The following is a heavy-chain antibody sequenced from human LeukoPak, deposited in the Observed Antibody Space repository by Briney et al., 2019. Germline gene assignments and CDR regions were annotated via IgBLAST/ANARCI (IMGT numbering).Heavy chain of an antibody. CDR2: IYTSGST. CDR1: GGSISSYY. V-gene: IGHV4-4*09. D-gene: IGHD5/OR15-5a*01. CDR3: ARHGRTGTLRVYYYYMDV. J-gene: IGHJ6*03. Sequence: SETLSLTCTVSGGSISSYYWSWIRQPPGKGLEWIGYIYTSGSTNYNPSLKSRVTISVDTSKNQFSLKLSPVTGADTAVYYCARHGRTGTLRVYYYYMDVWGKGTTVTVSS.